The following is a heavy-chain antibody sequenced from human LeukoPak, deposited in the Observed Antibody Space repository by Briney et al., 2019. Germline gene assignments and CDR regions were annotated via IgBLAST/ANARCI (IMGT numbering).Heavy chain of an antibody. Sequence: SETLSLTCTVSGGSVSSGSYYWSWLRQPPGKGLEWIGYIYYSGSTNYNPSLKSRVTISVDTSKNQFSLKLSSVTAADTAVYYCAREAQLTTFDLWGRGTLVTVSS. CDR3: AREAQLTTFDL. D-gene: IGHD5-18*01. CDR2: IYYSGST. J-gene: IGHJ2*01. V-gene: IGHV4-61*01. CDR1: GGSVSSGSYY.